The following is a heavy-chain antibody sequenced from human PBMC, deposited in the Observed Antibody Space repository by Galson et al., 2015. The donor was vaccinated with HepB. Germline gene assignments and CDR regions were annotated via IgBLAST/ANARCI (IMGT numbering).Heavy chain of an antibody. Sequence: SLRLSCAASGFTFSSYTMYWVRQAPGKGLEWVAFISFDGSNKWYADSVKGRFSISRDNSRFTLYLEMNSLRPDDTAVYYCASDRGGPIFYGMDVWGQGTTVTVSS. CDR1: GFTFSSYT. J-gene: IGHJ6*02. V-gene: IGHV3-30*04. CDR3: ASDRGGPIFYGMDV. CDR2: ISFDGSNK.